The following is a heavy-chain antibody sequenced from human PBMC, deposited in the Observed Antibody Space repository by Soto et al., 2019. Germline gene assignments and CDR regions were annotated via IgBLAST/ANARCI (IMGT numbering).Heavy chain of an antibody. Sequence: PSETLSLTCTVSGGSINSYYWNWIRQPPGKGLEWIGHIYNSGSTNYNPSLKSRVTIPVDTFKNQFSLKLSSVTAADTAVYYCARGVYCSSISCYIRGAHTKLRFDTWGQGTLVTVSS. CDR3: ARGVYCSSISCYIRGAHTKLRFDT. CDR2: IYNSGST. CDR1: GGSINSYY. D-gene: IGHD2-2*02. J-gene: IGHJ5*02. V-gene: IGHV4-59*01.